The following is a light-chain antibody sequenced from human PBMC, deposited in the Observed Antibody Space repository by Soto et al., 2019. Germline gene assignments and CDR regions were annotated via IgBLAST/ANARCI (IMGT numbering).Light chain of an antibody. V-gene: IGKV3-20*01. CDR3: QQYGGSPRT. J-gene: IGKJ1*01. CDR2: DAS. Sequence: EIVLTQSPGTRSLSPGERATRSCRASQSVSSSSLAWYQQKRGQAPRLLIHDASSRATGIPDRFSGSGSGTDFTLTISRLEPEDFAVYYCQQYGGSPRTFGQGTKADIK. CDR1: QSVSSSS.